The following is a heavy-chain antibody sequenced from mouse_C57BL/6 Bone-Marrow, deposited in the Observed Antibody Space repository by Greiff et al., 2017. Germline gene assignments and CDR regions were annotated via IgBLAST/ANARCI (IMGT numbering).Heavy chain of an antibody. CDR1: GFTFSSYA. D-gene: IGHD2-3*01. CDR2: INDGGSYT. CDR3: ARVMGRWFAY. J-gene: IGHJ3*01. V-gene: IGHV5-4*03. Sequence: EVKLMESGAGLVKPGGSLKLSCAASGFTFSSYAMSWVRQTPEQRLEWVATINDGGSYTYYPDNVKGRFTISRDNAKNNRYLQMSHLKSEDTAMYYCARVMGRWFAYWGQGTPVTVSA.